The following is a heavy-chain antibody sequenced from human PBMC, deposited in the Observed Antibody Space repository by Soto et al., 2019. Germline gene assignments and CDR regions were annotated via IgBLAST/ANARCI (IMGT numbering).Heavy chain of an antibody. J-gene: IGHJ4*02. V-gene: IGHV3-48*01. CDR2: ISSSSSTI. D-gene: IGHD3-10*01. CDR1: GFTFSSYS. Sequence: GGSLRLSCAASGFTFSSYSMNWVRQAPGKGLEWVSYISSSSSTIYYADSVKGRFTTSRDNAKNSLYLQMNSLRAEDTAVYYCARARRFGELSHWGQGTLVTVSS. CDR3: ARARRFGELSH.